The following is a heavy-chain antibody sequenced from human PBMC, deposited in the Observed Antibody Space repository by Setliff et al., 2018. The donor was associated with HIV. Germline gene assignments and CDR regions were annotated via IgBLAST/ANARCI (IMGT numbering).Heavy chain of an antibody. CDR2: IHSGGST. V-gene: IGHV3-66*01. D-gene: IGHD1-20*01. Sequence: LRLSCAASGFTVSNDYMSWVRQAPGRGLEWVSVIHSGGSTYYAGSVKGRFIISRDNSKNTLYLQMNSLRAEDTAVYYCARDPGRYNGMDVWGQGTTVTVSS. J-gene: IGHJ6*02. CDR3: ARDPGRYNGMDV. CDR1: GFTVSNDY.